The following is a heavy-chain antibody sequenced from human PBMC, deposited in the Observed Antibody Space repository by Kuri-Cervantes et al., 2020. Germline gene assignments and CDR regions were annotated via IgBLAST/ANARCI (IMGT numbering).Heavy chain of an antibody. D-gene: IGHD3-10*01. J-gene: IGHJ6*02. CDR3: ARGGYGSGSYYYYGMDV. CDR1: GGTFSSYA. CDR2: MNPNRNNT. Sequence: ASVKVSCKASGGTFSSYAISWVRQASGQGLEWMGWMNPNRNNTGYVQKFQGRVTMTRNTSISTAYMEVSSLRSEDTAVYYCARGGYGSGSYYYYGMDVWGQGTTVTVSS. V-gene: IGHV1-8*02.